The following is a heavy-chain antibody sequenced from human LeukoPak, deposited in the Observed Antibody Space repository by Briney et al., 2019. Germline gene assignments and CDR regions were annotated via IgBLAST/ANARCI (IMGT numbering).Heavy chain of an antibody. J-gene: IGHJ4*02. V-gene: IGHV3-9*01. D-gene: IGHD1-26*01. CDR2: ISWNSGSI. CDR3: AKENSGSYARGFDY. CDR1: GFTFDDYA. Sequence: GGSLRLSCAASGFTFDDYAMHWVRQAPGKGLEWVSGISWNSGSIGYADSVKGRFTISRDNAKNSLYLQMNSLRAEDTALYYCAKENSGSYARGFDYWGQGTLVTVSS.